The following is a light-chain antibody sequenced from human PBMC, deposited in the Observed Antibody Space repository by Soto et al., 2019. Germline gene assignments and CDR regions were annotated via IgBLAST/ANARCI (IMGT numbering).Light chain of an antibody. CDR2: VAS. CDR1: QGISNY. V-gene: IGKV1-17*03. Sequence: DIHMTQSPSALSASVGYRFTITCRAGQGISNYLDWFQQKPGKVPKRLIYVASSWQSGVPSRFRGTGSGTEVTLTISSLQPEDVASYYCLQHKSYPPTFGQGTRLEIK. CDR3: LQHKSYPPT. J-gene: IGKJ5*01.